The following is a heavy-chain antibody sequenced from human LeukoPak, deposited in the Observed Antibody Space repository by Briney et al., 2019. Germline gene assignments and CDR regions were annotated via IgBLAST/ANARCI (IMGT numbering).Heavy chain of an antibody. V-gene: IGHV4-59*11. Sequence: SETLSLTCTVSGGSISSHYWSWIRQPPGKGLEWIGYMHYSGGTNSNPSLRSRVTMSVDTSKSHFSLRLTSVTAADTAVYYCARGTRSSGYDFDYWGQGTLVTVSS. D-gene: IGHD3-22*01. CDR3: ARGTRSSGYDFDY. J-gene: IGHJ4*02. CDR2: MHYSGGT. CDR1: GGSISSHY.